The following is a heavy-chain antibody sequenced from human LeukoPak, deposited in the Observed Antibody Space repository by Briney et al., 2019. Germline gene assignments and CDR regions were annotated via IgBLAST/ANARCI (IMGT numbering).Heavy chain of an antibody. V-gene: IGHV4-38-2*02. Sequence: PSETLSLTCTVSGYFINSGYFWGWIRQPPGKGLEWIGSIYHSGSTYYNPSLKSRITISIDTSKNQFSLKLSSVTAADTAVYYCATIYSYGSVDYWGQGTLVTVSS. CDR3: ATIYSYGSVDY. CDR2: IYHSGST. CDR1: GYFINSGYF. J-gene: IGHJ4*02. D-gene: IGHD5-18*01.